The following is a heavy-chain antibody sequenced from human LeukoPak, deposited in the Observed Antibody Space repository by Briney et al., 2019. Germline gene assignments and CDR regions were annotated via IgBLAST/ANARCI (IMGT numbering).Heavy chain of an antibody. CDR3: ARDVGSRAPYFDY. J-gene: IGHJ4*02. Sequence: SETLSLTCTVSGGSISSSSYYWGWIRQPPGKGLEWIGSIYYSGSTYYNPSLKSRVTISVDTSKNQFSLKLSSVTAADTAVYYCARDVGSRAPYFDYWGQGTLVTVSS. V-gene: IGHV4-39*07. CDR1: GGSISSSSYY. CDR2: IYYSGST.